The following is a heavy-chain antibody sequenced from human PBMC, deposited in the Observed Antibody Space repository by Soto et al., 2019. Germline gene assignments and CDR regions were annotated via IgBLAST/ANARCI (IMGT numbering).Heavy chain of an antibody. CDR1: GGSISSYY. J-gene: IGHJ6*02. D-gene: IGHD2-2*01. V-gene: IGHV4-59*01. CDR3: ARDDHIVVVPTSLGVMDV. Sequence: SETLSLTCTVSGGSISSYYWSWIRQPPGKGLEWIGYIYYSGSTNYNPSLKSRVTISVDTSKNQFSLKLSSVTAADTAVYYCARDDHIVVVPTSLGVMDVWGQGTSVTVSS. CDR2: IYYSGST.